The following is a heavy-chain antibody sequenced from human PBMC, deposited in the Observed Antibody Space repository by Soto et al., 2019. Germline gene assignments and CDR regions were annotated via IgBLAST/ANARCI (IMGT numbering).Heavy chain of an antibody. J-gene: IGHJ5*02. CDR1: GFPFSVYA. CDR3: ATPYYYNH. Sequence: EVQLLESGGDLVQPGGSLRLSCVASGFPFSVYAMSWVRQAPGKGLEWVASITSDSSHIDYADSVRGRFAVSRDNARKSLYLQMDSLGVEDTGVYYCATPYYYNHWGPGTLVTVSS. D-gene: IGHD3-22*01. V-gene: IGHV3-21*02. CDR2: ITSDSSHI.